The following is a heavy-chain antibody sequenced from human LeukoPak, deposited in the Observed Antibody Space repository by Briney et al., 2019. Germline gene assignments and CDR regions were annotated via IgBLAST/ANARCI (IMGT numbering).Heavy chain of an antibody. CDR2: IYYTGTP. CDR3: ASVKSTVTSFDI. V-gene: IGHV4-59*01. Sequence: PSETLSPTCTVSGGSISSYYGSWIRQSPGKGLEWIANIYYTGTPYYNPSLQSRVTISVDMSKNQFSLKLSTVTAADTAVYYCASVKSTVTSFDIWGQGTMVTVSS. D-gene: IGHD2/OR15-2a*01. CDR1: GGSISSYY. J-gene: IGHJ3*02.